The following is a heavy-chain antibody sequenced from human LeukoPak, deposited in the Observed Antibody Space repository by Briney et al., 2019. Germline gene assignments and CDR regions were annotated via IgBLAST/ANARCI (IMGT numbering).Heavy chain of an antibody. J-gene: IGHJ4*02. CDR3: AREHWDIVVVPADRALDY. CDR1: GFTFDDYG. Sequence: PGGSLRLSCAASGFTFDDYGMSWVRQAPGKGLEWVSGINWNGGSTVYADSVKGRFTISRDNAKNSLYLQMNSLRAEDTVLYYCAREHWDIVVVPADRALDYWGQGTLVTVSS. D-gene: IGHD2-2*01. V-gene: IGHV3-20*04. CDR2: INWNGGST.